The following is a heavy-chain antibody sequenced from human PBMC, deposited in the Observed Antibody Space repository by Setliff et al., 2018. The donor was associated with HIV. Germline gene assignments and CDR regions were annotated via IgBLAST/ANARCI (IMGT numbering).Heavy chain of an antibody. CDR1: GYKFTGHH. J-gene: IGHJ4*02. V-gene: IGHV1-2*06. CDR3: ARQDIPTGYYLFDY. Sequence: ASVKVSCKASGYKFTGHHIQWMRQAPGQGLEWMGRINPNMGDTQYAQKFQGXXXXTRDTSINTVYMELSSLTSDDTALYYCARQDIPTGYYLFDYWGQGTXXXVSS. CDR2: INPNMGDT. D-gene: IGHD3-9*01.